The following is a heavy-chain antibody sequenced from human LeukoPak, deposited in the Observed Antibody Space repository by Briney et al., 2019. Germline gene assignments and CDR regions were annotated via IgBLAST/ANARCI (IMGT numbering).Heavy chain of an antibody. Sequence: ASVKVSCKASGYTFTGYYMHWVRQATGQGLEWMGWMNPNSGNTGYAQKFQGRVTMTRNTSISTAYMELSSLRSEDTAVYYCARFDMESMVRGVIEKDYWGQGTLVTVSS. D-gene: IGHD3-10*01. CDR3: ARFDMESMVRGVIEKDY. V-gene: IGHV1-8*02. CDR2: MNPNSGNT. CDR1: GYTFTGYY. J-gene: IGHJ4*02.